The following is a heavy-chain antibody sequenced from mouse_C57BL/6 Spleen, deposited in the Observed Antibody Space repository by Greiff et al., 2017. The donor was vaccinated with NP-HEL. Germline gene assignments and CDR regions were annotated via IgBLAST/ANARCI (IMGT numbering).Heavy chain of an antibody. V-gene: IGHV1-67*01. Sequence: VQLQQSGPELVRPGVSVKISCKGSGYTFPDYAMHWVKQRHAKSLEWIGVISTYYGDASYNQKVKDKATMTVDKSSSTAYMELARLTSEDSAVDYCARYLYYGSSDRFDYWGQGTTLTVSS. J-gene: IGHJ2*01. D-gene: IGHD1-1*01. CDR2: ISTYYGDA. CDR1: GYTFPDYA. CDR3: ARYLYYGSSDRFDY.